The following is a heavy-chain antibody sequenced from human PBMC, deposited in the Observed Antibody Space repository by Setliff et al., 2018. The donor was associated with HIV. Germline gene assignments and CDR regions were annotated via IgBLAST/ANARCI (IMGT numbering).Heavy chain of an antibody. V-gene: IGHV1-18*04. J-gene: IGHJ4*02. Sequence: ASVKVSCKASGYTFTGYYMHWVRQAPGQGLEWMGWINIRSGNTNYAQNFQGRVTMTTDTSTSTAYMGLRSLRSDDTAVYYCARQLSNSLESWGQGTPVTVSS. CDR2: INIRSGNT. D-gene: IGHD1-1*01. CDR1: GYTFTGYY. CDR3: ARQLSNSLES.